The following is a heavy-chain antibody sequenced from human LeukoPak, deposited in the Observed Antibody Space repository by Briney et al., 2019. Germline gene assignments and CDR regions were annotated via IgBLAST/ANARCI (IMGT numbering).Heavy chain of an antibody. J-gene: IGHJ6*02. CDR3: ARSLEQELAYGMDV. D-gene: IGHD6-13*01. CDR2: NSGST. CDR1: GGSIGSYF. V-gene: IGHV4-59*12. Sequence: SETLSLTCTVSGGSIGSYFWSWIRQPPGKGLEWIGYNSGSTKYNPSLKSRVTISVDTSKNQFSLKLSSVTDADTAVYYCARSLEQELAYGMDVWGQGTTVTVSS.